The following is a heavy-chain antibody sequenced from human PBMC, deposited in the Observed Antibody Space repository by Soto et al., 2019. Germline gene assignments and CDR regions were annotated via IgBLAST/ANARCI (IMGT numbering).Heavy chain of an antibody. D-gene: IGHD3-10*01. CDR3: ARAGGDTMVRGVIIIGWFDP. J-gene: IGHJ5*02. V-gene: IGHV4-31*03. Sequence: SETLSLTCTVSGGSISSGGYYWSWIRQHPGKGLEWIGYIYYSGSTYYNPPLKSRVTISVDTSKNQFSLKLSSVTAADTAVYYCARAGGDTMVRGVIIIGWFDPWGQGTQVTV. CDR1: GGSISSGGYY. CDR2: IYYSGST.